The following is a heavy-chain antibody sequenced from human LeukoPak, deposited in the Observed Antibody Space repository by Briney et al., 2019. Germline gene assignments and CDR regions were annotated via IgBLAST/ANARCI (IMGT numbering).Heavy chain of an antibody. D-gene: IGHD1-26*01. J-gene: IGHJ3*01. CDR1: GSTFSDHY. V-gene: IGHV3-72*01. CDR3: TRAIVGAGNDL. CDR2: IRDKAESHST. Sequence: GGSLRLSCAASGSTFSDHYMDWVRQAPGKGLEWVGRIRDKAESHSTEYAASVKGRFIISRDDSKNSLYLQMHSLKNEDTAVYYCTRAIVGAGNDLWGQGTMVTVSS.